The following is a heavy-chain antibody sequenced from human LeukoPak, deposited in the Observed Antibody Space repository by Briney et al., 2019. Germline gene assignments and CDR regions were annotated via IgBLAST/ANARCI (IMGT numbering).Heavy chain of an antibody. D-gene: IGHD2-21*02. CDR2: IYYSGST. J-gene: IGHJ3*02. V-gene: IGHV4-61*08. CDR3: ARESECGGDCYSGAFDI. CDR1: GGSISSGDYY. Sequence: SQTLSLTCTVSGGSISSGDYYWSWIRQPPGEGLEWIGYIYYSGSTNYNPSLKSRVTISVDTSKNQFSLKLSSVTAADTAVYYCARESECGGDCYSGAFDIWGQGTMVTVSS.